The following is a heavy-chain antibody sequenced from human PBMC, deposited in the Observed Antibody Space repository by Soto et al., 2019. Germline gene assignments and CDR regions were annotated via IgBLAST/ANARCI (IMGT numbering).Heavy chain of an antibody. CDR2: INHSGST. D-gene: IGHD6-6*01. J-gene: IGHJ6*02. CDR1: GGSFSGYY. Sequence: LSLTCAVYGGSFSGYYWSWIRQPPGKGLEWIGEINHSGSTNYNPSLKSRVTISVDTSKNQFSLKLSSVTAADTAVYYCARAYSSSSRGVRYYYYGMDVWGQGTTVTVSS. CDR3: ARAYSSSSRGVRYYYYGMDV. V-gene: IGHV4-34*01.